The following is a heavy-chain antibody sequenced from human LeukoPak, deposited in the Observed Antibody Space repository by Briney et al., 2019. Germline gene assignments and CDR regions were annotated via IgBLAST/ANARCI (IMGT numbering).Heavy chain of an antibody. J-gene: IGHJ5*02. CDR2: IYTSGST. V-gene: IGHV4-61*02. D-gene: IGHD3-10*02. Sequence: SQTLSLTCTVSGGSISSGSYYWSWIRQPAGKGLEWIGRIYTSGSTNYNPSLKSRVTISVDTSKNQFSLKLSSVTAADTAVYYCARGFVRWFDPWGQGTLVTVSS. CDR1: GGSISSGSYY. CDR3: ARGFVRWFDP.